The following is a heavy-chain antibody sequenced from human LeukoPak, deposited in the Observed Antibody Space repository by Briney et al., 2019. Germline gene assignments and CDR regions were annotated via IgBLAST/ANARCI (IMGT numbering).Heavy chain of an antibody. Sequence: SQTLSLTCAVSGGSISSGGYSWSWIRQPPGKGLEWIGYIYHSGSTYYNPSLKSRVTISVDRSKNQFSLKLSSVTAADTAVYYCARGSDMITFGGVIVWGQGTLVTVSS. CDR1: GGSISSGGYS. J-gene: IGHJ4*02. CDR2: IYHSGST. V-gene: IGHV4-30-2*01. CDR3: ARGSDMITFGGVIV. D-gene: IGHD3-16*02.